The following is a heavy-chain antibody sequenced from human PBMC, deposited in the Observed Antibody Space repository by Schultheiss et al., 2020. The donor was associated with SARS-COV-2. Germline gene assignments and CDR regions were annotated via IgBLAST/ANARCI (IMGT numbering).Heavy chain of an antibody. J-gene: IGHJ6*02. V-gene: IGHV3-23*01. D-gene: IGHD5-12*01. CDR2: ISDSDDNT. Sequence: GSLRLSCAASGFTFSRSVMSWVRQAPGKGLEWVSAISDSDDNTYYADSAKGRFTISRDNSKNTLYLQMNSLRDEDTAVYYCAALDVVATIGYYYYYGMDVWGQGTTVTVSS. CDR1: GFTFSRSV. CDR3: AALDVVATIGYYYYYGMDV.